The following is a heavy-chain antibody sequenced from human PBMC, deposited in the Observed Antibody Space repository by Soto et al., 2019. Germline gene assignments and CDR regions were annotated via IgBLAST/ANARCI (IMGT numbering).Heavy chain of an antibody. Sequence: PGGSLRLSCAASGFTFSSYGMHWVRQAPGKRLEWVAVISYDGSNKYYADSVKGRFTISRDISRNSLSLQLDSLGVEDTAVYFCVKDDGGYPSTAPHWGQGTLVTVSS. J-gene: IGHJ4*02. D-gene: IGHD3-22*01. CDR2: ISYDGSNK. CDR1: GFTFSSYG. V-gene: IGHV3-30*18. CDR3: VKDDGGYPSTAPH.